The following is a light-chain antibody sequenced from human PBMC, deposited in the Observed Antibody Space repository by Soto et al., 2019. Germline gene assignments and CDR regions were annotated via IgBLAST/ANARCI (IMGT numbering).Light chain of an antibody. Sequence: QSALTQPASVSGSPGQSITISCTGTSSDVGGYKYVSWYQQHPGKAPKLTIYEVSNRPSGVSNRFSGSKSGNTASLTFSGLQAEDEADYYCSSYTSSSTRVFGGGTKLTVL. CDR1: SSDVGGYKY. CDR2: EVS. J-gene: IGLJ2*01. V-gene: IGLV2-14*01. CDR3: SSYTSSSTRV.